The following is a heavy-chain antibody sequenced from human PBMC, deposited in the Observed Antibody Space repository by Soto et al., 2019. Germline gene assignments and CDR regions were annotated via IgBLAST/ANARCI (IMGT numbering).Heavy chain of an antibody. V-gene: IGHV3-11*05. J-gene: IGHJ5*02. Sequence: GGSLRLSCAASGFTLSDYYMSWIRQAPGKGLEWVSYISTTSYTNYADSVKGRFTISRDNAKNSLYLQMNSLRAEDTAVYYCARGVYGYSYGYDWFDPWGYGTLVTVSS. D-gene: IGHD5-18*01. CDR2: ISTTSYT. CDR3: ARGVYGYSYGYDWFDP. CDR1: GFTLSDYY.